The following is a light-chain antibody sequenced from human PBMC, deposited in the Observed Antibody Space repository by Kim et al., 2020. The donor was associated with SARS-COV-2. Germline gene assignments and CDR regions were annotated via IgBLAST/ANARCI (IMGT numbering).Light chain of an antibody. CDR2: HTN. CDR1: TGGGTSGHY. J-gene: IGLJ2*01. CDR3: LLSYGDSRV. Sequence: PGGTVTLACGSGTGGGTSGHYSSWFQQKPGPAPKTLIYHTNNKLSWTPARFSGSLLGGKAALTLSGAQPEDEAEYYCLLSYGDSRVFGGGTRLTVL. V-gene: IGLV7-46*01.